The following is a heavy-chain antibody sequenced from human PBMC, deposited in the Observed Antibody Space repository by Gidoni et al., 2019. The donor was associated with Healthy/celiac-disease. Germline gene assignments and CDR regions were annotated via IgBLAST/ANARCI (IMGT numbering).Heavy chain of an antibody. Sequence: QVQLQESGPGLVKPSETLSLTCTVSGGSVSSGSYYWSWIRQPPGKGLEWIGYIYYSGSTNYNPSLKSRVTISVHTSKNQFSLKLSSVTAADTAVYYCASGPDYGDYVSRGGHMDVWGQGTTVTVSS. CDR3: ASGPDYGDYVSRGGHMDV. D-gene: IGHD4-17*01. J-gene: IGHJ6*02. V-gene: IGHV4-61*01. CDR2: IYYSGST. CDR1: GGSVSSGSYY.